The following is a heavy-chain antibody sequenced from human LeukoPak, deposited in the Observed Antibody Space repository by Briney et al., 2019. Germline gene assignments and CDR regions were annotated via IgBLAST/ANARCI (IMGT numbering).Heavy chain of an antibody. Sequence: GGYLTLSCAASAFTFSDNAMGWVRQAPGKGLDWVSAISGSGGSTYYADSVKGRFTISKDNSKNTLYLQMNSLRAEDTAVYYCAKDFTANYDFWSGYPHWGQGTLVTVSS. CDR3: AKDFTANYDFWSGYPH. D-gene: IGHD3-3*01. V-gene: IGHV3-23*01. CDR2: ISGSGGST. CDR1: AFTFSDNA. J-gene: IGHJ4*02.